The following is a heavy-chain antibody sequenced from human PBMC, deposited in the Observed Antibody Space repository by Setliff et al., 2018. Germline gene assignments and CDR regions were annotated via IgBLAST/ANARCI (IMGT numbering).Heavy chain of an antibody. V-gene: IGHV3-23*01. D-gene: IGHD3-10*01. CDR2: ISGSGGNT. J-gene: IGHJ4*02. Sequence: GGSLRLSCAASGLTFSSYAMSWVRQAPGKGLEWVSAISGSGGNTYYADSVKGRFTISRDNSKNTLYLQMNSLRAEDTAAYYCANSRGSGAGSWDSWGQGTLVTVSS. CDR1: GLTFSSYA. CDR3: ANSRGSGAGSWDS.